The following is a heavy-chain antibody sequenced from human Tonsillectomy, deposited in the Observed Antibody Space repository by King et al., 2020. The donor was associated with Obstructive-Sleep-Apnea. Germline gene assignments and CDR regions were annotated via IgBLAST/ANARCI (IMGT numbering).Heavy chain of an antibody. CDR1: GGSISRSGLY. D-gene: IGHD1/OR15-1a*01. CDR3: ARDLNSDAPNFDY. CDR2: INYRGST. Sequence: QLQESGPGLVKPSETLSLTCTVSGGSISRSGLYWGWVRQPPGKGLEWIGSINYRGSTFYNPSLKGRVTMSVDTSKNQFSLRLTSVTAADTAVYYCARDLNSDAPNFDYWGQGTLAT. V-gene: IGHV4-39*07. J-gene: IGHJ4*02.